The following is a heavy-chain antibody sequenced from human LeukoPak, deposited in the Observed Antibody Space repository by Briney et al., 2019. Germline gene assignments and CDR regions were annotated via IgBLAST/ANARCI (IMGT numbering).Heavy chain of an antibody. J-gene: IGHJ4*02. CDR1: GDSISSSSYY. D-gene: IGHD4-17*01. CDR2: MYYGGST. Sequence: SSETLSLTCTVSGDSISSSSYYWGWIRQPPGKGLEWIGTMYYGGSTDYIPSLRSRVTISLDTSNNHFSLTLTSVTAADTAVYYCARAPTVTFFDYWGQGTLVTVSS. CDR3: ARAPTVTFFDY. V-gene: IGHV4-39*07.